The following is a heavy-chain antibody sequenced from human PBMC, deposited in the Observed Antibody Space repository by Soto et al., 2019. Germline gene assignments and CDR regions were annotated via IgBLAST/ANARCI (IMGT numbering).Heavy chain of an antibody. Sequence: SVKVSCKASGGTFSNSAIIWVRQAPGQGLEWMGGILPIFGTPNYAQKFQGRLTISADEFSSTAYMELNILRSEDTAVYYCAKAQGGSYFDYWGQGTLVTVSS. CDR3: AKAQGGSYFDY. D-gene: IGHD2-15*01. J-gene: IGHJ4*02. CDR2: ILPIFGTP. V-gene: IGHV1-69*13. CDR1: GGTFSNSA.